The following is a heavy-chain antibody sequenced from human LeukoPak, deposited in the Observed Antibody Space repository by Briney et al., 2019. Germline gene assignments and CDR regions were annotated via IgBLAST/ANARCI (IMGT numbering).Heavy chain of an antibody. CDR3: ARWGIGFDWLLQED. Sequence: SETLSLTCAVYGGSFSGYYWSWIRQPPGKGLEWIGEINHSGSTNYNPSLKSRVTISVDTSKNQFSLKLSSVTAADTAVYYCARWGIGFDWLLQEDWGQGTLVTVSS. J-gene: IGHJ4*02. CDR1: GGSFSGYY. CDR2: INHSGST. V-gene: IGHV4-34*01. D-gene: IGHD3-9*01.